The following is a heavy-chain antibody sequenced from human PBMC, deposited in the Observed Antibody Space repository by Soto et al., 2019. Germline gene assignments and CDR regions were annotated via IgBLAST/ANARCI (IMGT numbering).Heavy chain of an antibody. CDR3: VRDQGVVVTADNWFDP. V-gene: IGHV4-4*07. J-gene: IGHJ5*02. D-gene: IGHD2-21*02. Sequence: SETLSLTCTVSGGSITDYSWVWIRQPAGKGLEWIGRIFSSGSTNYNPSLKGRITMSLDTSKNQFSLKLNSATATDTAVYFCVRDQGVVVTADNWFDPWGQGILVTVSS. CDR2: IFSSGST. CDR1: GGSITDYS.